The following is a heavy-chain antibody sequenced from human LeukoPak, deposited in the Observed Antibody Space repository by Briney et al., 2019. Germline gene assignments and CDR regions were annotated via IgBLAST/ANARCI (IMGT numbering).Heavy chain of an antibody. CDR1: GFTFSTYA. Sequence: GGSLRLSCAASGFTFSTYAMHWVRQAPGKGLEYVSAISSDGFSTDYATSVKGRLTISRDNSKSTLYLQMGSLRVDDMAVYYCARDMNTSTSWWVSDAFDIWGQGTVVTVSS. CDR2: ISSDGFST. CDR3: ARDMNTSTSWWVSDAFDI. V-gene: IGHV3-64*01. J-gene: IGHJ3*02. D-gene: IGHD6-13*01.